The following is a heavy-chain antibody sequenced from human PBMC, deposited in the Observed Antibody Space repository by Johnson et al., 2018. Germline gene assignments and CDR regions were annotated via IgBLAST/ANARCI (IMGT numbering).Heavy chain of an antibody. J-gene: IGHJ3*02. V-gene: IGHV3-33*01. Sequence: QVQLVESGGGVVQPGRSLRLSCAASGFTFSSYGMHWVRQAPGKGLAWVAVIWYDGSNKYYADSVKGRFNISRDNSMNTLYLQMNSLRAEETAVYYCARGHWGDSFDSWGQGTMVTVSS. CDR1: GFTFSSYG. D-gene: IGHD7-27*01. CDR3: ARGHWGDSFDS. CDR2: IWYDGSNK.